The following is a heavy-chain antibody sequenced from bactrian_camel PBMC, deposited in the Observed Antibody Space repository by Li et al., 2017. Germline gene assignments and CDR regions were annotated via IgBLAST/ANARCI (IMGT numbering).Heavy chain of an antibody. J-gene: IGHJ4*01. CDR2: INNGGEQI. V-gene: IGHV3S1*01. Sequence: VQLGESGGGSLQSGVSLRLSCAASGDTYSTSCMAWVRQAPGKGLEWVSTINNGGEQIYYADSVKGRFTISRDNAKNTLYLQMNSLKPEDTAMYYCAAEGGIIVAAGYDYWGQGTQVTVS. CDR1: GDTYSTSC. CDR3: AAEGGIIVAAGYDY. D-gene: IGHD1*01.